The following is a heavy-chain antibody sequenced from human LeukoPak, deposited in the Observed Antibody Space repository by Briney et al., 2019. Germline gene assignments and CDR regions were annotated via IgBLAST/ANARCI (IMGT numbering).Heavy chain of an antibody. D-gene: IGHD6-13*01. J-gene: IGHJ2*01. CDR2: IGTAGEI. V-gene: IGHV3-13*01. CDR1: GFTFSSYD. CDR3: ARAAYSSTWYSRYFDL. Sequence: GGSLRLSCAASGFTFSSYDVHWVRQATGKGLEWVSGIGTAGEIYYPGSVKGRFTISRENAKNSLYLQMNSLRAGDTAVYYCARAAYSSTWYSRYFDLWGRGTLVTVSS.